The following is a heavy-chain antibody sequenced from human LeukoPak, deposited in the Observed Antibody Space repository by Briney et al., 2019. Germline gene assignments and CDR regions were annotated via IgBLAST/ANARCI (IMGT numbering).Heavy chain of an antibody. CDR3: ARARYSGCYYGY. CDR1: GFGFSTYD. CDR2: ISAYNGNT. D-gene: IGHD1-26*01. V-gene: IGHV1-18*01. J-gene: IGHJ4*02. Sequence: ASVTVSFKASGFGFSTYDINWVRQAAGQGLEWMGWISAYNGNTNYAQKLQGRVTMTTDTSTSTAYMELRSLRSDDTAVYYCARARYSGCYYGYWGQGTLVTVSS.